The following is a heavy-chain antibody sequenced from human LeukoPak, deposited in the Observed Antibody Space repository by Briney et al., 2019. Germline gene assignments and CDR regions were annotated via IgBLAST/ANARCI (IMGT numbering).Heavy chain of an antibody. CDR1: GFTFSSYS. Sequence: GGSLRLPCAASGFTFSSYSMNWVRQAPGKGLEWVSYISSSSSTIYYADSVKGRFTISRDNANNSLYLQMNSLRAEDTAVYYCARNRRPKSSYFYGMDVWGQGTTVTVSS. CDR2: ISSSSSTI. J-gene: IGHJ6*02. CDR3: ARNRRPKSSYFYGMDV. D-gene: IGHD2/OR15-2a*01. V-gene: IGHV3-48*04.